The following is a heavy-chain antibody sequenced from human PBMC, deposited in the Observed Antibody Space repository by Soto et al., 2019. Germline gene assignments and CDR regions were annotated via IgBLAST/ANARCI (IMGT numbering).Heavy chain of an antibody. D-gene: IGHD2-21*01. J-gene: IGHJ4*02. V-gene: IGHV4-31*03. Sequence: QVQLLESGPGLVKTSQTLSLTCSVSGGSTGSGGYYWSWVRQHPGKGLEWIGYIYYTGSAYYSPSLKSRVSLSVDTSKNQFSLILDAVTVADTAVYYCARADFGDRGLAFDSWGQGILVTVSS. CDR1: GGSTGSGGYY. CDR2: IYYTGSA. CDR3: ARADFGDRGLAFDS.